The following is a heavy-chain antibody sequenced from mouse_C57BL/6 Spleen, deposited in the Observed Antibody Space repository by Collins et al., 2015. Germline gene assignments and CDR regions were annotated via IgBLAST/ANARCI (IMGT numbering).Heavy chain of an antibody. J-gene: IGHJ2*01. CDR2: INPNNGGT. CDR3: ARGGY. CDR1: GYTFTDYY. V-gene: IGHV1-26*01. Sequence: EVQLQQSGPELVKPGASVKISCKASGYTFTDYYMNWVKQSHGKSLEWIGDINPNNGGTTYNQKFKGKATLTVDKSSSTAYMQLSSLTSEDSAVYFCARGGYWGQGTTLTVSS.